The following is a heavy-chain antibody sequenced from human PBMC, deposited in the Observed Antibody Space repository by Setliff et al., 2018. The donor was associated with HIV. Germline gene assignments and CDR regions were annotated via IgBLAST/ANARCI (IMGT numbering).Heavy chain of an antibody. V-gene: IGHV1-18*01. CDR3: TKDGLAASARAFDI. CDR2: ISGYNGNT. D-gene: IGHD6-13*01. Sequence: ASVKVSCKASGYTFSSYGISWVRQAPGQGLQWVGWISGYNGNTHYAQNVQGRVTMTTDTSTNTAYMDLRSLRSDDTAVYYCTKDGLAASARAFDIWGQGTMVTVSS. CDR1: GYTFSSYG. J-gene: IGHJ3*02.